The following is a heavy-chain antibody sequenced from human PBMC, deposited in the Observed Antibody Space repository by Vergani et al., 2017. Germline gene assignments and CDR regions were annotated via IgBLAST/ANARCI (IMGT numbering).Heavy chain of an antibody. D-gene: IGHD5-24*01. J-gene: IGHJ3*02. Sequence: QVTLKESGPALVKPTQTLTLTCTFSGFSLSTSGMRVSWIRQPPGKALEWLARIDWDDDKFYSTSLMTRLTISKDTSKNQVVLTMTNMDPVDTATYYCARAAQRSPDAFDIWGQGTMVTVSS. CDR1: GFSLSTSGMR. CDR3: ARAAQRSPDAFDI. V-gene: IGHV2-70*04. CDR2: IDWDDDK.